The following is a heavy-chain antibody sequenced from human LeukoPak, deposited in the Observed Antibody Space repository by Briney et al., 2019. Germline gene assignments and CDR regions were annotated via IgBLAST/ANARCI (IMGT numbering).Heavy chain of an antibody. V-gene: IGHV3-23*01. D-gene: IGHD3-22*01. CDR3: AKRPPGYYDSRGYHEEPAAFDI. J-gene: IGHJ3*02. CDR2: ISGSGGST. CDR1: GFTFSSYA. Sequence: GESLRLSCAASGFTFSSYAMSWVRQAPGKGLELVSAISGSGGSTYYADSVKGRFTISRDNSKNTLYLQMNSLRAEDTAVYYCAKRPPGYYDSRGYHEEPAAFDIWGQGTMVTVSS.